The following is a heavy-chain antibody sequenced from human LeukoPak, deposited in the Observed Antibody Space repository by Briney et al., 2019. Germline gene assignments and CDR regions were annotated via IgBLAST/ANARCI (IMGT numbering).Heavy chain of an antibody. Sequence: GGSLRLSCAASGFTFSNAWMSWVRQAPGKGLEWVGRIKSKTDGGTTDYAAPVKGRFTISRDDSKNTLYLQMNSLKTEDTAVYYCTTDRLYGSGSYYSPYYYYGMDVWGQGTTVTVSS. CDR3: TTDRLYGSGSYYSPYYYYGMDV. CDR1: GFTFSNAW. D-gene: IGHD3-10*01. CDR2: IKSKTDGGTT. V-gene: IGHV3-15*01. J-gene: IGHJ6*02.